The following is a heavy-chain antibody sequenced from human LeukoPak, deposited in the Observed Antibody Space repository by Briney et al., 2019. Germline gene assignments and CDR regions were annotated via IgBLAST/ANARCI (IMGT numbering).Heavy chain of an antibody. CDR2: IKKDGSEK. D-gene: IGHD3-16*01. CDR3: ARDVTNYDRIPRKYEGTYYYYYHMDV. V-gene: IGHV3-7*01. CDR1: GFTFSSHW. J-gene: IGHJ6*03. Sequence: PGGSLRLSCAASGFTFSSHWMSWVRQAPGKGLEWVANIKKDGSEKYYVDAVKGRFTISRDNAKTSLYLQMNSLRAEDTAVYYCARDVTNYDRIPRKYEGTYYYYYHMDVWGKGTTVTVSS.